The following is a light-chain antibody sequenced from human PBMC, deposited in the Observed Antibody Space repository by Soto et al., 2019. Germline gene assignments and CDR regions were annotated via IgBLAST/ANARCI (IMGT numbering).Light chain of an antibody. Sequence: QSVLTRPPSASGSPGQSVTISCTGTSSDVGGYNYVSWYQQYPGKAPKLMIYEVTKRPSGVSDRFSGSKSGNTASLTVSGLQAEDEADYYCSSFEGSNNLYVFGTGTKVTVL. CDR3: SSFEGSNNLYV. V-gene: IGLV2-8*01. CDR1: SSDVGGYNY. CDR2: EVT. J-gene: IGLJ1*01.